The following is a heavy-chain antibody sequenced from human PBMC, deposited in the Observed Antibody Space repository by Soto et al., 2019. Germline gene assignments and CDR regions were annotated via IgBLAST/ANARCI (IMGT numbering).Heavy chain of an antibody. CDR2: ISGSGGST. CDR1: GFTFSSYA. CDR3: AKDLWEYSSSFYFDY. D-gene: IGHD6-6*01. Sequence: EVQLLESGGGLVQPGGSLRLSCAASGFTFSSYAMSWVRQAPGKGLEWVSAISGSGGSTYYADSVKGRFTISRDNSKNTLYLQMNSLRAEDTAVYYRAKDLWEYSSSFYFDYWGQGTLVTVSS. J-gene: IGHJ4*02. V-gene: IGHV3-23*01.